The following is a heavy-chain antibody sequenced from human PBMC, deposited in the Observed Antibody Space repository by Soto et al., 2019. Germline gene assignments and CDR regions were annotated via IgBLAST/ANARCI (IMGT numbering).Heavy chain of an antibody. CDR1: GYTFTSYG. J-gene: IGHJ6*02. CDR3: ERDHLVRIAVVLDGNDYYYYGMDV. D-gene: IGHD2-2*01. V-gene: IGHV1-18*01. Sequence: ASVKVSCKASGYTFTSYGISWVRQAPGQGLEWMGWISAYNGNTNYAQKLQGRVTMTTDTSTSTAYMELRSLRSDDTAVYYCERDHLVRIAVVLDGNDYYYYGMDVWGQVTTVTVS. CDR2: ISAYNGNT.